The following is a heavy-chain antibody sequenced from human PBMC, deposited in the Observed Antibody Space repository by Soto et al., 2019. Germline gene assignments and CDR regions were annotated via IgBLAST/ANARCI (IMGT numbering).Heavy chain of an antibody. CDR3: AKDIFPTVSYFDY. CDR1: GFTFSSYG. CDR2: ISYDGSNK. Sequence: QVQLVESGGGVVQPGRSLRLSCAASGFTFSSYGMHWVRQAPGKGLEWVAVISYDGSNKYYADSVKGRFTISRDNSKNTLYLQMNSMRAEDTAVDYCAKDIFPTVSYFDYWGQGTLVTVSS. V-gene: IGHV3-30*18. J-gene: IGHJ4*02. D-gene: IGHD4-17*01.